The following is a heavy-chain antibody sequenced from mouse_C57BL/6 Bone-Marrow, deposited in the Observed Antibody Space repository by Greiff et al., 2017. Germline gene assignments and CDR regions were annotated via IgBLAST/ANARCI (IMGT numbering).Heavy chain of an antibody. D-gene: IGHD1-1*02. V-gene: IGHV1-82*01. Sequence: VQLQQSGPELVKPGASVKISCKASGYAFNSSWMNWVKQRPGKGLEWIGRIYPGDGDTNYNGKFKGKDTLTADKSSSTAYMQLSSLTSEDSAVYFCARIWSFAYWGQGTLVTVSA. J-gene: IGHJ3*01. CDR1: GYAFNSSW. CDR2: IYPGDGDT. CDR3: ARIWSFAY.